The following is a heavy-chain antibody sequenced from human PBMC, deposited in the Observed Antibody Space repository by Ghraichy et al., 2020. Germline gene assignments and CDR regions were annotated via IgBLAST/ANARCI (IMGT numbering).Heavy chain of an antibody. CDR1: GFTFSSYA. V-gene: IGHV3-23*01. Sequence: GGSLRLSCAASGFTFSSYAMSWVRQAPGKGLEWVSAISGSGGSTYYADSVKGRFTISRDNSKNTLYLQMNSLRAEDTAVYYCATPSAPITMVRGVIISNFDYWGQGTLVTVSS. CDR3: ATPSAPITMVRGVIISNFDY. D-gene: IGHD3-10*01. J-gene: IGHJ4*02. CDR2: ISGSGGST.